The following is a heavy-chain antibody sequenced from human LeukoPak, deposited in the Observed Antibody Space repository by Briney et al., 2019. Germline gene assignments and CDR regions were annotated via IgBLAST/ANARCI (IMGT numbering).Heavy chain of an antibody. CDR2: IRYGGSNK. CDR1: GFNFSSYC. D-gene: IGHD3-3*01. Sequence: PGGSLRLSCSASGFNFSSYCMHWVRQAPGKGLELVAFIRYGGSNKYYADSVKGRFTISRDNSKNTLYLKMNSLRAEDTAVYYCAKDPTSTYDFWSGSIFDYWGQGTLVTVSS. CDR3: AKDPTSTYDFWSGSIFDY. V-gene: IGHV3-30*02. J-gene: IGHJ4*02.